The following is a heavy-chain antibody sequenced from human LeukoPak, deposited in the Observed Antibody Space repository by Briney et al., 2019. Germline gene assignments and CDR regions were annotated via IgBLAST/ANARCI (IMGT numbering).Heavy chain of an antibody. Sequence: PGGSLRLSCAASGFTFSSYAMSWVRQAPGKGLEWVSAISGSGGSTYYADSVKGRFTISRDNSKNTLYLQMNSLRAEDTAVYYCAKVLGYSGSYYEGDAFDIWGQGTMVTVSS. CDR2: ISGSGGST. D-gene: IGHD1-26*01. J-gene: IGHJ3*02. V-gene: IGHV3-23*01. CDR3: AKVLGYSGSYYEGDAFDI. CDR1: GFTFSSYA.